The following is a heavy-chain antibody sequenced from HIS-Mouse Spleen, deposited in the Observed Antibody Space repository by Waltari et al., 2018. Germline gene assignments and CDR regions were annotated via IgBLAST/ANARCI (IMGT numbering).Heavy chain of an antibody. Sequence: QLQLQESGPGLVKPSETLSLTCTVSGGSLSSSSYYWGWIRQPPGKGLEWIGGIYYSGSTYYNPSLKSRVTISLDTSKNQFSLKLSSVTAADTAVYYCAREIPYSSSWYDWYFDLWGRGTLVTVSS. CDR3: AREIPYSSSWYDWYFDL. D-gene: IGHD6-13*01. CDR1: GGSLSSSSYY. CDR2: IYYSGST. J-gene: IGHJ2*01. V-gene: IGHV4-39*07.